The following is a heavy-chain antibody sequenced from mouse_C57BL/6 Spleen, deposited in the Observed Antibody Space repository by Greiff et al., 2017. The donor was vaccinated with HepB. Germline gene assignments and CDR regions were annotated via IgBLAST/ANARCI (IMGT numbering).Heavy chain of an antibody. CDR2: IDPSDSYT. V-gene: IGHV1-59*01. J-gene: IGHJ3*01. CDR3: ARSGQLSPWFAY. CDR1: GYTFTSYW. Sequence: VQLQQSGAELVRPGTSVKLSCKASGYTFTSYWMHWVKQRPGQGLEWIGVIDPSDSYTNYNQKFKGKATLTVDTSSSTAYMQLSSLTSEDSAVYYCARSGQLSPWFAYWGQGTLVTVSA. D-gene: IGHD3-2*02.